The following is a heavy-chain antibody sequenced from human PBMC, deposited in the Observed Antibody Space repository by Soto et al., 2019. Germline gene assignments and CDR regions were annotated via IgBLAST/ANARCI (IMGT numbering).Heavy chain of an antibody. D-gene: IGHD1-26*01. CDR3: ASLLVGALR. CDR2: ISSSSSTI. CDR1: GFTFSSYS. J-gene: IGHJ4*02. Sequence: PGGSLRLSCAASGFTFSSYSMNWVRQAPGKGLEWVSYISSSSSTIYYADSVKGRFTISRDNAKNSLYLQMNSLRAEDTAVYYCASLLVGALRWGQAPLLTLSS. V-gene: IGHV3-48*01.